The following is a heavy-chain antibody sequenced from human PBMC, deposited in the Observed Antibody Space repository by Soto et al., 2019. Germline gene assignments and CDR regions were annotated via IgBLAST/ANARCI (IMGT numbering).Heavy chain of an antibody. CDR3: ARETYSSSWLYYYGMDV. V-gene: IGHV3-33*01. J-gene: IGHJ6*02. Sequence: QVQLVESGGGVVQPGRSLRLSCAASGFTFSSYGMHWVRQAPGKGLEWVAVIWYDGSNKYYADSVKGRFTISRDNSKNTLYLQMNSLRAEDTAVYYCARETYSSSWLYYYGMDVWGQGTTVTVSS. CDR2: IWYDGSNK. D-gene: IGHD6-13*01. CDR1: GFTFSSYG.